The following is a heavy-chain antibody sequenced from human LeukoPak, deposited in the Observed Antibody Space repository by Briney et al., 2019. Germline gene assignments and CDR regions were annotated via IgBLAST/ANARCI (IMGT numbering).Heavy chain of an antibody. V-gene: IGHV4-59*02. CDR3: AREAAVGTGGFDY. CDR2: IYNSGSA. CDR1: GGSVSAYY. D-gene: IGHD6-13*01. J-gene: IGHJ4*02. Sequence: SETLSLTCTVSGGSVSAYYWSWIRQPPGKALEWIGYIYNSGSANYNPSLQSRATILIDTSKKQFSLKVSSVTAADTAVYYCAREAAVGTGGFDYWGKGTLVTVSS.